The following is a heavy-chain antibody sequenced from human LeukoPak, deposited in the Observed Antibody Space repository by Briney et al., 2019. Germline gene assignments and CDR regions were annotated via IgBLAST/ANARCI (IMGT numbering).Heavy chain of an antibody. J-gene: IGHJ4*02. CDR1: GFTFSIYS. CDR2: ISSSNSAI. D-gene: IGHD4/OR15-4a*01. Sequence: GGSLRLSCAASGFTFSIYSMNWVRQAPGKGLEWVSYISSSNSAIYYADSVKGRFTIPRDNANNSLYLQMNSLRAEDAAVYYCARVDYLYGGSIDYWGQGTLVTVSS. V-gene: IGHV3-48*01. CDR3: ARVDYLYGGSIDY.